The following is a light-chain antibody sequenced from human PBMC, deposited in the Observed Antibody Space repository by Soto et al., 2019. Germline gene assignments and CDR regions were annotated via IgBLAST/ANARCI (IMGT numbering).Light chain of an antibody. Sequence: QSVLTQPASVSGSPGQSITISCTGTNSDVGAYNYVSWYQQHPGEAPKLLIYEVSNRPSGVSNRFSGSKSGNTASLTISGLQAEDQADYYRNSHDSRPTFVFGSGTKVTVL. CDR3: NSHDSRPTFV. J-gene: IGLJ1*01. CDR2: EVS. V-gene: IGLV2-14*01. CDR1: NSDVGAYNY.